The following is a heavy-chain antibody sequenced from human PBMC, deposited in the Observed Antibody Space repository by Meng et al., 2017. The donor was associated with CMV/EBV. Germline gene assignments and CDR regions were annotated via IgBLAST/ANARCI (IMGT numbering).Heavy chain of an antibody. J-gene: IGHJ4*02. Sequence: SETLSLTCTVSGGSISSSSYYWGWIRQPPGKGLEWIGSIYYSGSTYYNPSLKSRVTISVDKSKNQFSLKLSSVTAADTAVYYCASYIVVVPAAIGDWGQGTVVTVSS. CDR1: GGSISSSSYY. V-gene: IGHV4-39*01. CDR2: IYYSGST. D-gene: IGHD2-2*01. CDR3: ASYIVVVPAAIGD.